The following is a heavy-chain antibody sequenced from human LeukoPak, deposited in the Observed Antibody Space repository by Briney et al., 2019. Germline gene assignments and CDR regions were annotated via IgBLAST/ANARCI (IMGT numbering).Heavy chain of an antibody. CDR2: IYASGST. D-gene: IGHD2-15*01. Sequence: SQTLSLTCTVSGGSISIDTYYWSWIRQPAGKGLEWIGRIYASGSTNYNPSLKSRVTISVDTSKNQFSLKLSSVTAADSAVYYCARDWGYCSGGSCHFPIDYWGQGTLVTVSS. CDR1: GGSISIDTYY. V-gene: IGHV4-61*02. CDR3: ARDWGYCSGGSCHFPIDY. J-gene: IGHJ4*02.